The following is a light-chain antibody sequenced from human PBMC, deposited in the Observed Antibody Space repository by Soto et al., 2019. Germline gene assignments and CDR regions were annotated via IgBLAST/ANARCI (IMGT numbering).Light chain of an antibody. CDR3: QQTYIPPRT. CDR2: AAS. Sequence: DIQMTQSPSSLSASVGDRVTITCRASETIASYVNLYQQRPGKAPKLLIYAASTLQSGVPSRFGGSGSGTDLTLTITSLQPEDFATYFCQQTYIPPRTFGQGT. J-gene: IGKJ1*01. CDR1: ETIASY. V-gene: IGKV1-39*01.